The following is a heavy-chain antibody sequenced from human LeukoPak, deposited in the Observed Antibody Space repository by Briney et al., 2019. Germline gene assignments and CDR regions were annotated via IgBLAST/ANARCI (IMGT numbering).Heavy chain of an antibody. V-gene: IGHV4-30-2*01. D-gene: IGHD3-22*01. CDR1: GGSISSGDYY. J-gene: IGHJ4*02. CDR3: ARDLASYDSSGYIDY. CDR2: IYHSGST. Sequence: SETLSLTCTVSGGSISSGDYYWSWIRQPPGKGLEWIGYIYHSGSTDYNPSLKSRVTISVDRSKNHFSLRLSSVTAAGTAVYYCARDLASYDSSGYIDYWGQGTLVTVSS.